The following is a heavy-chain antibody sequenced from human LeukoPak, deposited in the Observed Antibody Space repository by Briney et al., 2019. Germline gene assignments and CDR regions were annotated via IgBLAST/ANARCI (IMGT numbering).Heavy chain of an antibody. V-gene: IGHV3-7*01. J-gene: IGHJ4*02. CDR2: INQDGSAK. Sequence: GESLRLSCAASGFTYTTSWMSWVRQAPGKGLEWVADINQDGSAKYYVDSVRGRFTISRDNAKNSLYLQMSNLRAEDTAVYLCARVSRGGSGAFWGQGTLVTVSS. D-gene: IGHD3-16*01. CDR1: GFTYTTSW. CDR3: ARVSRGGSGAF.